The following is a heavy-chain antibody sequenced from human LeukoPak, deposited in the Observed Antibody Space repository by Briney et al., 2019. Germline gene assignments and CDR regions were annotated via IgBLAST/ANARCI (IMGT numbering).Heavy chain of an antibody. Sequence: GRSLRLSCAASGFKFRNYGMHWVRQAPGKGLEWVANIKQDGSEKYYVASVKGRFTIARDNAKNSLYLQMNSLRAEDTAVYYCARVNPLLAPGAFDIWGQGTMVTVSS. V-gene: IGHV3-7*01. CDR3: ARVNPLLAPGAFDI. J-gene: IGHJ3*02. D-gene: IGHD2-8*02. CDR1: GFKFRNYG. CDR2: IKQDGSEK.